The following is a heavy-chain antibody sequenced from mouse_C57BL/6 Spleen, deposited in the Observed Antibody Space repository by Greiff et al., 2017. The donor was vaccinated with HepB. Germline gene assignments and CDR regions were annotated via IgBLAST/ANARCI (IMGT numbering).Heavy chain of an antibody. CDR3: ARRSYYYGSSPYAMDY. D-gene: IGHD1-1*01. CDR2: IHPNSGST. Sequence: QVQLQQPGAELVKPGASVKLSCKASGYTFTSYWMHWVKQRPGQGLEWIGMIHPNSGSTNYNEKFKSKATLTVDKSSSTAYMQLSSLTSEDSAVYYGARRSYYYGSSPYAMDYWGQGTSVTVSS. V-gene: IGHV1-64*01. CDR1: GYTFTSYW. J-gene: IGHJ4*01.